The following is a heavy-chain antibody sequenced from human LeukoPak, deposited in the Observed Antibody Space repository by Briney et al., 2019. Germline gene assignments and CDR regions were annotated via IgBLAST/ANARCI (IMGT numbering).Heavy chain of an antibody. CDR1: GFTFSSYA. Sequence: GGSLRLSCAASGFTFSSYAMRWARQAPGKGLDWVSAINGRGDNTYYADSVKGRFTISRDNSKSTLFLQMNSLRAEDTAIYYCAKDRVSPGFNLFDPCGQGTLVTVSS. V-gene: IGHV3-23*01. D-gene: IGHD2/OR15-2a*01. J-gene: IGHJ5*02. CDR2: INGRGDNT. CDR3: AKDRVSPGFNLFDP.